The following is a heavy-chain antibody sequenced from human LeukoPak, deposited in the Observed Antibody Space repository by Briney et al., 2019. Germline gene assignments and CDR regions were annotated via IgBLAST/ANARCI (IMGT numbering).Heavy chain of an antibody. CDR2: MNPNSGNT. D-gene: IGHD3-10*01. J-gene: IGHJ5*02. CDR1: GYTFTSYD. CDR3: ARGSVSGGYYHH. Sequence: ASVKVSCKASGYTFTSYDINWVRQATGQGLEWMGWMNPNSGNTGYAQKFQGRVTMTRNTSISTAYMELSSLRSEDTAVYYCARGSVSGGYYHHWGQGTLVTVSS. V-gene: IGHV1-8*01.